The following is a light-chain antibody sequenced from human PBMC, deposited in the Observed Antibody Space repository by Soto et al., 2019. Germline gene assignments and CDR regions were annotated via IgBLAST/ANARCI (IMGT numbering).Light chain of an antibody. CDR2: DVS. Sequence: QSVLTQPASVSGSPGQSITISCTGARSDIGTYNYVSWYQQHPGKAPKLLIYDVSGRPSGLSTRFSGSKSGNTASLTISGLQPDDEADYYCSSYTSSGTLLFGTGTKLTIL. J-gene: IGLJ1*01. CDR3: SSYTSSGTLL. CDR1: RSDIGTYNY. V-gene: IGLV2-14*01.